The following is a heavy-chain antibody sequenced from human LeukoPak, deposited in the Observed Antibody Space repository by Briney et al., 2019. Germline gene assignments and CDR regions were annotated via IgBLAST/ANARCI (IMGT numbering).Heavy chain of an antibody. J-gene: IGHJ4*02. D-gene: IGHD6-19*01. CDR1: GFTFGSYG. CDR2: ISYDGSNK. V-gene: IGHV3-30*18. CDR3: AKEAGGIAVAGEARYFDY. Sequence: GRSLRLSCAASGFTFGSYGMHWVRQAPGKGLEWVAVISYDGSNKYYADSVKGRFTISRDNSKNTLYLQMNSLRAEETAVYYCAKEAGGIAVAGEARYFDYWGQGTLVTVSS.